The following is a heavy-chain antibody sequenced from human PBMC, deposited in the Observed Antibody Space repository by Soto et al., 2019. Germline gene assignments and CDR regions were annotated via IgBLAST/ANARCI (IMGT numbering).Heavy chain of an antibody. D-gene: IGHD2-2*01. CDR1: GFTFSSYA. CDR3: ARAQSPVYCSSTSCPNWFDP. Sequence: GGSLRLSCAASGFTFSSYAMSWVRQAPGKGLEWVSAISGSGGTIYYADSVKGRFTISRDNAKNSLYLQMNSLRAEDTAVYYCARAQSPVYCSSTSCPNWFDPWGQGTLVTVSS. J-gene: IGHJ5*02. CDR2: ISGSGGTI. V-gene: IGHV3-23*01.